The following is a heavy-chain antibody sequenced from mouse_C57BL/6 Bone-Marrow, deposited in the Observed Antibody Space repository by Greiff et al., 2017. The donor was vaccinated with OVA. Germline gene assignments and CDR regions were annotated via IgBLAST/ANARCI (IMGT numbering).Heavy chain of an antibody. V-gene: IGHV1-54*01. CDR1: GYAFTNYL. CDR3: ARSLITTVVATGWYFDV. J-gene: IGHJ1*03. CDR2: INPGSGGT. D-gene: IGHD1-1*01. Sequence: VQLVESGAELVRPGTSVKVSCKASGYAFTNYLIEWVKQRPGQGLEWIGVINPGSGGTNYNEKFKGKATLTADKSSSTAYMQLSSLTSEDSAVYFCARSLITTVVATGWYFDVWGTGTTVTVSS.